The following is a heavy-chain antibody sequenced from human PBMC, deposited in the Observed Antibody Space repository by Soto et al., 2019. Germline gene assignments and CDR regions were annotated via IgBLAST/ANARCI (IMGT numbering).Heavy chain of an antibody. CDR3: ARCYCSVGSCYTCWHFAL. CDR2: IGPYNGNT. CDR1: GYTFNNYG. Sequence: QVQLVQSGAEVKKPGASVKVSCKASGYTFNNYGISWVRQAPGQGLEWMGWIGPYNGNTDHAQNFHGRVTMTTDTSTTTAYMELRSLRSDDTALYYCARCYCSVGSCYTCWHFALWGRGTLVTVSS. D-gene: IGHD2-15*01. V-gene: IGHV1-18*01. J-gene: IGHJ2*01.